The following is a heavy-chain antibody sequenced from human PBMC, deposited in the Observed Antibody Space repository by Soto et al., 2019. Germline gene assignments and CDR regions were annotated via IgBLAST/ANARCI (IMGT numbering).Heavy chain of an antibody. Sequence: QVQLVQSGAEVKKPGSSVKVSCKASGGTFSSYAISWVRQAPGQGLEWMGGIIPIFGTANYAQKFQGRVTITADESTSTAYMELSSLRSEDTAVYYWASSSGVKLWGGYYYGMDVWGQGTTVTVSS. CDR2: IIPIFGTA. J-gene: IGHJ6*02. D-gene: IGHD5-18*01. CDR1: GGTFSSYA. V-gene: IGHV1-69*01. CDR3: ASSSGVKLWGGYYYGMDV.